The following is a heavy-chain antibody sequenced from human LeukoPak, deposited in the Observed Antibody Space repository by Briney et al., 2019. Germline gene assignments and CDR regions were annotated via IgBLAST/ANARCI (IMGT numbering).Heavy chain of an antibody. CDR3: ARSIDNWFDP. D-gene: IGHD6-6*01. V-gene: IGHV4-30-4*01. CDR2: IYYSGST. J-gene: IGHJ5*02. Sequence: PSQTLSLTCTVSGGSISSGDYYWRWIRQPPGKGLQWIGYIYYSGSTYFSPSLKSRLTISLDTSKNQFSLKLSSVTAADTAVYYCARSIDNWFDPWGQGTLVTVSS. CDR1: GGSISSGDYY.